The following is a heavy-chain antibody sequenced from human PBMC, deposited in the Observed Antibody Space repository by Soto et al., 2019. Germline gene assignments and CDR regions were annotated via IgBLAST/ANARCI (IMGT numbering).Heavy chain of an antibody. CDR2: IKSNTDGGTT. J-gene: IGHJ4*02. CDR1: GFTFSNAW. CDR3: TTTKSYGPTDFDY. D-gene: IGHD5-18*01. V-gene: IGHV3-15*01. Sequence: VQLVESGGGLVQPGGSLRLSCAASGFTFSNAWMSWVRQAPGKGLEWVGRIKSNTDGGTTDYAAPVKGRFTISRDDSKNTLYLQMNSLKTEDTAVYYCTTTKSYGPTDFDYWGQGTLVTVSS.